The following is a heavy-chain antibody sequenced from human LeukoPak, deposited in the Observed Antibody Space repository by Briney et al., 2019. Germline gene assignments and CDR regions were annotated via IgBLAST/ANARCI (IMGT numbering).Heavy chain of an antibody. CDR3: ARDPIVVVPAARGVDYYYYGMDV. CDR1: GGSISSGVYY. V-gene: IGHV4-31*03. J-gene: IGHJ6*02. CDR2: IYYSGST. Sequence: SETLSLTCTVSGGSISSGVYYWSWIRQHPGKGLEWIGYIYYSGSTYYNPSLKSRVTISVDTSKNQFSLKLSSVTAADTAVYYCARDPIVVVPAARGVDYYYYGMDVWGQGTTVTVSS. D-gene: IGHD2-2*01.